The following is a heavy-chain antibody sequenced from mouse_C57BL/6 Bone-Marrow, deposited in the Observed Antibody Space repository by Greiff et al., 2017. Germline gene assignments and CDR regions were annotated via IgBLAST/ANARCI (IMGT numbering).Heavy chain of an antibody. CDR1: GYTFTSYW. Sequence: QVQLQQPGAELVMPGASVKLSCKASGYTFTSYWMHWVKQRPGQGLEWIGEIDPSDSYTNYNQKFKGKSTLTVDKSSSTAYMQLSSLTSEDSAVYYCVSGGSSPDYFDYWGQGTTLTVSS. V-gene: IGHV1-69*01. CDR3: VSGGSSPDYFDY. D-gene: IGHD1-1*01. J-gene: IGHJ2*01. CDR2: IDPSDSYT.